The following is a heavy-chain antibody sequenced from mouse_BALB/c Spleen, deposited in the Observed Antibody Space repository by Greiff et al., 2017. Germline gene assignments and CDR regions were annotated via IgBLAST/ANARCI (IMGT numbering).Heavy chain of an antibody. J-gene: IGHJ4*01. V-gene: IGHV5-6-3*01. CDR3: ARRGGLYGKGYAMDY. Sequence: EVKLMESGGGLVQPGGSLKLSCAASGFTFSSYGMSWVRQTPDKRLELVATINSNGGSTYYPDSVKGRFTISRDNVKNTLYLQMSSLKSEDTAMYYCARRGGLYGKGYAMDYWGQGTSVTVSS. CDR1: GFTFSSYG. D-gene: IGHD1-1*02. CDR2: INSNGGST.